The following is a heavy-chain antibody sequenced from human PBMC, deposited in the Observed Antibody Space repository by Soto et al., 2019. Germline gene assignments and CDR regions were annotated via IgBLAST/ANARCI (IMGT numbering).Heavy chain of an antibody. J-gene: IGHJ4*02. Sequence: QVQLVQSGAEVKKPGSSVKVSCKASGGSFSSYAFSWVRQAPGQGLEWMGGTIPILGTADYAQKFQGRLTITADESASTSYMELSSLRSEDTGVYYSARGESSDTGDYWGQGTLVTVSS. V-gene: IGHV1-69*01. CDR1: GGSFSSYA. D-gene: IGHD3-22*01. CDR3: ARGESSDTGDY. CDR2: TIPILGTA.